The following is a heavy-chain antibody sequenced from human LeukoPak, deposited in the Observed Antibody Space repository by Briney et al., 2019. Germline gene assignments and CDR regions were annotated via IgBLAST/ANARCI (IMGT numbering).Heavy chain of an antibody. J-gene: IGHJ2*01. CDR3: ARGRTVTTRWYFDL. D-gene: IGHD4-17*01. CDR1: GYTFTSYG. V-gene: IGHV1-18*01. Sequence: ASVKVSCKTSGYTFTSYGISWVRQAPGQGLEWLGWISAYNGNTSYAQKLQGRVTMTTDTSTSTAYMELRSLRSDDTAVYYCARGRTVTTRWYFDLWGRGTLVTVSS. CDR2: ISAYNGNT.